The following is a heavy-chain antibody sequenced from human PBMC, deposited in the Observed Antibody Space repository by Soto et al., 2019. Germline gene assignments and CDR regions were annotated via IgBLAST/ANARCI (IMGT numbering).Heavy chain of an antibody. CDR1: GLTFTNAW. CDR2: ISSSSSTI. CDR3: ARDPSEYNWFDP. J-gene: IGHJ5*02. Sequence: GGSLRLSCAASGLTFTNAWMNWVRQAPGKGLEWVSEISSSSSTIYYADSVKGRFTISRDNAKNSLYLQMNSLRDEDTAVYYCARDPSEYNWFDPWGQGTLVTVSS. V-gene: IGHV3-48*02.